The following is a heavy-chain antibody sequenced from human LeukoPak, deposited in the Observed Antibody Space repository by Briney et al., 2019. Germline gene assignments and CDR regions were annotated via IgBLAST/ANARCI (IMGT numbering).Heavy chain of an antibody. Sequence: GRSLRLSCAASGFNFNKHAMHWVRQAPGKGLEWLAVVSYDGSNKYYSDSVKGRFTISRDNSKNTLYLQMNSLRAEDTAIYYCARDTLYDYFFDYWDRGTLVIVSS. J-gene: IGHJ4*02. V-gene: IGHV3-30*04. D-gene: IGHD2-2*02. CDR2: VSYDGSNK. CDR3: ARDTLYDYFFDY. CDR1: GFNFNKHA.